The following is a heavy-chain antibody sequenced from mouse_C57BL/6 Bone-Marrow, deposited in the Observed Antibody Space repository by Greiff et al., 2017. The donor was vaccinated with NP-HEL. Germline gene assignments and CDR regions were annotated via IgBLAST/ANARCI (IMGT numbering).Heavy chain of an antibody. V-gene: IGHV1-74*01. Sequence: VQLQQPGAELVKPGASVKVSCKASGYTFTSYWMHWVKQRPGQGLEWIGRIHPSDSDTNYNQKFKGKATLTVDKSSSTAYMQLSSLTSEDSAVYYCAMTTVEGAWFAYWGQGTLVTVSA. J-gene: IGHJ3*01. CDR3: AMTTVEGAWFAY. CDR2: IHPSDSDT. CDR1: GYTFTSYW. D-gene: IGHD1-1*01.